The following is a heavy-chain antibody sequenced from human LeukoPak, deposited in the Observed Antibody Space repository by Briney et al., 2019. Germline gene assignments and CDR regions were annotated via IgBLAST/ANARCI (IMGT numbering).Heavy chain of an antibody. V-gene: IGHV3-74*01. CDR2: INSDRSST. D-gene: IGHD5-24*01. J-gene: IGHJ4*02. Sequence: SGGSLRLSCAASGFTFSSYWMHWVRQAPGKGLVRVSHINSDRSSTSYADSVKGRFTISRDNTKNTLYLQMNSLRAEDTAVYYCATEMAAMVYWGQGTLVTVSS. CDR3: ATEMAAMVY. CDR1: GFTFSSYW.